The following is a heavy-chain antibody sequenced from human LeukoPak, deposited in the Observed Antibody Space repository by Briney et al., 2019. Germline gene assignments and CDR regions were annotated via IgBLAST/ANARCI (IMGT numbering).Heavy chain of an antibody. J-gene: IGHJ4*02. CDR3: ARAPDTLISLVPFDY. CDR2: INPNSGGT. V-gene: IGHV1-2*02. Sequence: ASVKVSCKASGYTFTSYYMHWVRQAPGQGLEWMGWINPNSGGTNYAQKFQGRVTMTRDTSISTAYMELSRLRSDDTALYYCARAPDTLISLVPFDYWGQGTLVTVSS. CDR1: GYTFTSYY. D-gene: IGHD6-13*01.